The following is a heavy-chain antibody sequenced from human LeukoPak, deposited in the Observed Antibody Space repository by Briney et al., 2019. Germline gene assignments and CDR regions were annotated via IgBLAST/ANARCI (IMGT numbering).Heavy chain of an antibody. V-gene: IGHV3-66*01. Sequence: GGSLRLSCAASGFTVSSNYMSWVRQAPGKGLEWVSVIYSGGSTYYADSVKGRFTISRDNSKNTLYLQMNSLRAEDTAVYYCGKFIGGKAVAGTGRLDYWGQGTLVTVSS. J-gene: IGHJ4*02. D-gene: IGHD6-19*01. CDR3: GKFIGGKAVAGTGRLDY. CDR1: GFTVSSNY. CDR2: IYSGGST.